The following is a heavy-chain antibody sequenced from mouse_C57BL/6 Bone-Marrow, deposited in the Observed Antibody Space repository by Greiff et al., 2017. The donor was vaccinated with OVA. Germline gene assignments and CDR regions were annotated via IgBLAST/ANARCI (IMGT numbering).Heavy chain of an antibody. CDR2: IDPNSGGP. Sequence: QVQLQQPGAELVKPGASVKLSCKASGYTFPSYWMPWVKQRPGRGLAWIGRIDPNSGGPTYNEKFKSKATLTVDKPSSTADMQRSSLTSEDSAVYYSARRGDPLLPFAYWGQGTLVTVSA. V-gene: IGHV1-72*01. J-gene: IGHJ3*01. CDR1: GYTFPSYW. D-gene: IGHD1-1*01. CDR3: ARRGDPLLPFAY.